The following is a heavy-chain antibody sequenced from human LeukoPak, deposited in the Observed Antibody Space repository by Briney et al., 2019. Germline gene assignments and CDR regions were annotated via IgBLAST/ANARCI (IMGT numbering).Heavy chain of an antibody. Sequence: GGSLRLSCAASGFTFSSYWMHWVRQAPGKGLVWVSRINTDGSSTSYADSVKGRFTISRDNAKNTLYLQMNSLRAEDTAVYYCARAGADYSNYYYYYMDVWGKGTTVTVSS. CDR1: GFTFSSYW. CDR3: ARAGADYSNYYYYYMDV. V-gene: IGHV3-74*01. CDR2: INTDGSST. D-gene: IGHD4-11*01. J-gene: IGHJ6*03.